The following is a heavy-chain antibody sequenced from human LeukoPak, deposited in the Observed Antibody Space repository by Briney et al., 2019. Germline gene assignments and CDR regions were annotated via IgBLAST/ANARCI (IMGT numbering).Heavy chain of an antibody. D-gene: IGHD5-24*01. CDR3: ARGGDGVFDY. Sequence: SETLSLTCTVSGGSISSYYWSWIRQPPGKGLEWIGRIYTSGSTNYNPSLKSRVTISVDTSKNQLSLKLTSVTAADTAVYYCARGGDGVFDYWGQGTLVTVSS. CDR2: IYTSGST. CDR1: GGSISSYY. V-gene: IGHV4-4*08. J-gene: IGHJ4*02.